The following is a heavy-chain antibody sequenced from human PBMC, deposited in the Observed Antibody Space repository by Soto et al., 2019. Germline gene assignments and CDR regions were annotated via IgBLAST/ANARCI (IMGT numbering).Heavy chain of an antibody. CDR3: ARDRGVAPPVAGNTHYYYYMDV. V-gene: IGHV1-18*01. Sequence: QDQLVQSGAEVKKPGASVTVSCKASGYSFTNYGITWVRQAPGQGLEWMGWISGFNGNTHYAQKLQGKVTMTTDASTSTAYLEVRSLRSDDTAVYYCARDRGVAPPVAGNTHYYYYMDVWGKGTTVTVSS. D-gene: IGHD6-19*01. CDR1: GYSFTNYG. CDR2: ISGFNGNT. J-gene: IGHJ6*03.